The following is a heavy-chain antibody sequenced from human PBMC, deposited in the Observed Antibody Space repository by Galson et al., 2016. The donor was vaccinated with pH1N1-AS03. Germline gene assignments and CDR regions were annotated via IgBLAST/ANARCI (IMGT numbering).Heavy chain of an antibody. CDR1: GFTFNKFW. D-gene: IGHD3-16*01. V-gene: IGHV3-7*01. J-gene: IGHJ4*02. CDR2: ISPDGSEN. Sequence: SLRLSCAASGFTFNKFWMSWLRHFPGKGLEWVANISPDGSENYYVDSVKGRFTISRDNAKNSLHLQMNTLRGEDTAVYYCATEWFRRIRLGELTDYWGQGTLVTVSS. CDR3: ATEWFRRIRLGELTDY.